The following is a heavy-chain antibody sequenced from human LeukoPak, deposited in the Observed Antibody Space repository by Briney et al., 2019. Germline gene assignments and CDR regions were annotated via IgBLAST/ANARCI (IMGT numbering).Heavy chain of an antibody. CDR2: IHSDGSST. V-gene: IGHV3-74*01. CDR3: ARGNYYSMDV. Sequence: GGSLRLSCTASGFTFSNYWMHWVSQGPGKGLVWVSRIHSDGSSTTYADSVKGRFTISRDNAKNTLYLQMNSLRAEDTAVYYCARGNYYSMDVWGQGTTVTVSS. CDR1: GFTFSNYW. J-gene: IGHJ6*02.